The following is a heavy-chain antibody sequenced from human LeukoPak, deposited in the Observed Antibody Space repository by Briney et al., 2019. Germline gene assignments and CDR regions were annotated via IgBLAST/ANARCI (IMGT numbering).Heavy chain of an antibody. J-gene: IGHJ3*02. Sequence: PSETLSLTCTVSGGSINSYYWNWIRQSPGKGLEWIGYIYYSGTTNYNPSLKSRVTISVDTSKTQFSLKLTSVTAADTAVYYCARVYGDYSDAFDIWGQGTMVTVSS. CDR2: IYYSGTT. V-gene: IGHV4-59*01. CDR1: GGSINSYY. CDR3: ARVYGDYSDAFDI. D-gene: IGHD4-17*01.